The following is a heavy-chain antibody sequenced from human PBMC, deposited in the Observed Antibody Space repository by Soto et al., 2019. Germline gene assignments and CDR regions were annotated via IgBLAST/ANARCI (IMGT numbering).Heavy chain of an antibody. J-gene: IGHJ6*02. CDR3: AREDRDRETGLVPAAIDGMDV. Sequence: ASVKVSCKASGYTFTSYCISWVRQAPGQGLEWMGWISAYNGNTNYAQKLQGRVTMTTDTSTSTAYMELRSLRSDDTAVYYCAREDRDRETGLVPAAIDGMDVWGQGTTVTV. V-gene: IGHV1-18*01. CDR2: ISAYNGNT. D-gene: IGHD2-2*01. CDR1: GYTFTSYC.